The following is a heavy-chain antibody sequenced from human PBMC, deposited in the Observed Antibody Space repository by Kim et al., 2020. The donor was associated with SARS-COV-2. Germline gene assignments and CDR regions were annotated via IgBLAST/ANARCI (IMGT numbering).Heavy chain of an antibody. J-gene: IGHJ4*02. V-gene: IGHV3-30-3*01. Sequence: GGSLRLSCAVSGFSFSSYAMHWVRQAPGKGLEWVAAVSYDENKIHYADSVKGRFTASRDISKNTLFLQMDSLRPDDTAVYYCARDLYFVRSGYIDYWGQG. CDR3: ARDLYFVRSGYIDY. CDR1: GFSFSSYA. D-gene: IGHD3-22*01. CDR2: VSYDENKI.